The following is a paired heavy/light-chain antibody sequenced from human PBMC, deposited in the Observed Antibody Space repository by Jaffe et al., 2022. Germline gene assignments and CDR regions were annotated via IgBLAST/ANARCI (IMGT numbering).Heavy chain of an antibody. CDR1: GYSISNDYY. J-gene: IGHJ4*02. V-gene: IGHV4-38-2*02. D-gene: IGHD3-16*01. Sequence: QVQLQESGPGLVKPSETLSLTCTVSGYSISNDYYWGWIRQPPGKGLEFIGTIYHSGGTYYNPSLKSRVTISVDTSKNQLSLKLSPVTAADTAVYYCARVGGGVGYLYFDYWGQGTLVTVSS. CDR2: IYHSGGT. CDR3: ARVGGGVGYLYFDY.
Light chain of an antibody. CDR3: QQYGSSPRYT. Sequence: EIVLTQSPGTLSLSPGERATLSCRASQSVFSSYLAWYQQKPGQAPRLLIYDASSRATGIPDRFSGSGSGTDFTLTISRLEPEDFAVYYCQQYGSSPRYTFGQGTKLEIK. V-gene: IGKV3-20*01. CDR1: QSVFSSY. CDR2: DAS. J-gene: IGKJ2*01.